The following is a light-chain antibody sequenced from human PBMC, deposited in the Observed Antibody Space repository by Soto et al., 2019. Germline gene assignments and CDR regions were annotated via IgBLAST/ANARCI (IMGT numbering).Light chain of an antibody. CDR2: AAS. J-gene: IGKJ1*01. CDR3: QQSFNLPRT. Sequence: DIEMTQSPSSLSASVCETITITCLASQSISSSLNWFQHSPGQPPKLLLFAASNLHAGVPPRFSGSGSGTSFSLTIRSLQPEDFATYYCQQSFNLPRTFGPGTKVDI. CDR1: QSISSS. V-gene: IGKV1-39*01.